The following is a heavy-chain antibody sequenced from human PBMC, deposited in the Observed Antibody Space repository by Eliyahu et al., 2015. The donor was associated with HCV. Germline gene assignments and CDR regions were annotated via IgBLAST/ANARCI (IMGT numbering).Heavy chain of an antibody. Sequence: ESGGGFVQPGGSLRLSCAASGFTFSSYAMTWVRQAPGRGLEWVSSIGTTGNTYYADFVKGRFTISRDTSTNTLYLQMNSLRAEDTAVYSCARGGIGEHGLDYWGQGTLVTVSS. CDR1: GFTFSSYA. J-gene: IGHJ4*02. V-gene: IGHV3-23*01. D-gene: IGHD6-13*01. CDR3: ARGGIGEHGLDY. CDR2: IGTTGNT.